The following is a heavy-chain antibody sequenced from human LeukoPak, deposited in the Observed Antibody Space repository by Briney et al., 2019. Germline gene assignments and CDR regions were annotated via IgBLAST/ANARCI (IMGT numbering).Heavy chain of an antibody. J-gene: IGHJ6*02. CDR1: GFALSSHW. CDR2: VNRDGSET. Sequence: GGSLRLSWAASGFALSSHWMTWVRQVPGRGPEWVANVNRDGSETYYLDSVKGRFTISKDNAKNSLYLQMNSLRVEDTALYHCARNNGMDVWGQGTTVTVSS. CDR3: ARNNGMDV. V-gene: IGHV3-7*03.